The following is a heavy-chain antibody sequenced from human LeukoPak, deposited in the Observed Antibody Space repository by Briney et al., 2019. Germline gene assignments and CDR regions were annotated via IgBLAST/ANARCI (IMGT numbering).Heavy chain of an antibody. D-gene: IGHD3-9*01. CDR2: ISGSGGST. V-gene: IGHV3-23*01. CDR3: AKAQLRYFDWLSNHDAFDI. Sequence: GALRLSCAASGFAFSSYGMSWVRQAPGKGLEWVSAISGSGGSTYYADSVKGRFTISRDNSKNTLYLQMNSLRAEDTAVYYCAKAQLRYFDWLSNHDAFDIWGQGTMVTVSS. CDR1: GFAFSSYG. J-gene: IGHJ3*02.